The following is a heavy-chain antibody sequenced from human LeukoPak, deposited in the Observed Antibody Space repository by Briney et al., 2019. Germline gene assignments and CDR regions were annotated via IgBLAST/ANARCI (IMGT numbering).Heavy chain of an antibody. J-gene: IGHJ4*02. D-gene: IGHD7-27*01. CDR2: IRYDGSNK. CDR1: GFTFSSYG. V-gene: IGHV3-30*02. CDR3: ARDFSGDCYFDY. Sequence: GGSLRLSCAASGFTFSSYGMHWVRQAPGKGLEWVAFIRYDGSNKYYADSVKGRFTISRDDSKSTLFLEMNSLRAEDTAVYYCARDFSGDCYFDYWGQGTLVTVSS.